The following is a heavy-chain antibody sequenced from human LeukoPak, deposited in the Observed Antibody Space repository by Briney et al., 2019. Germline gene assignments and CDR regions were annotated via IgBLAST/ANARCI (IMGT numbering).Heavy chain of an antibody. V-gene: IGHV3-23*01. CDR2: ISGSGGST. J-gene: IGHJ4*02. D-gene: IGHD1-20*01. CDR3: AKDLRITGSRGHSFDY. CDR1: GFTFSSYA. Sequence: PGGSLRLSCAASGFTFSSYAMSWVRQAPGKGLEWVSAISGSGGSTYYADSVKGRFTISRDNSRNTLYLQMNSLRAEDTAVYYCAKDLRITGSRGHSFDYWGQGTLVTVSS.